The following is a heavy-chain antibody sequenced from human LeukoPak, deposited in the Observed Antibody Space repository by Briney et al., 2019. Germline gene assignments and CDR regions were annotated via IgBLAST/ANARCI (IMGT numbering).Heavy chain of an antibody. Sequence: SETLSLTCTVSAGSISSYYWSWIRQPPGKGLEWIGYIYYSGSTNYNPSLKSRVTISVDTSKNQFSLKLSSVTAADTAVYYCAREERDPFTIDYWGQGTLVTVSS. CDR1: AGSISSYY. CDR2: IYYSGST. V-gene: IGHV4-59*01. J-gene: IGHJ4*02. CDR3: AREERDPFTIDY.